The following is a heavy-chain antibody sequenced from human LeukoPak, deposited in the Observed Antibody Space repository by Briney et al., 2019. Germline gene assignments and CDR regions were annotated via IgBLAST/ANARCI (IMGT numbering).Heavy chain of an antibody. V-gene: IGHV3-21*05. CDR2: TSRGGSDI. Sequence: GGSLRLSCVGSGFTFSGYAMNWVRQAPGKGLEWVAYTSRGGSDISYADSVKGRFTISTDNANSSLYLQMNSLRAEDTAVYFCVRARLIRLENFFDYWGQGTLVTVSS. CDR3: VRARLIRLENFFDY. D-gene: IGHD2-21*02. CDR1: GFTFSGYA. J-gene: IGHJ4*02.